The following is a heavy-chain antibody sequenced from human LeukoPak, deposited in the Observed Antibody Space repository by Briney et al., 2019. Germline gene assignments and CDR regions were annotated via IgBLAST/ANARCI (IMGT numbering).Heavy chain of an antibody. CDR3: AKFAGTWNYYYYMDV. V-gene: IGHV3-23*01. J-gene: IGHJ6*03. CDR2: TSGSGGST. D-gene: IGHD6-13*01. Sequence: PAGSLRLPCAASGFTFSSYPMSWVRQAPGKGLEWVSATSGSGGSTYYADSVKGRFTISRDNSKNTLDLQMNSLRAEDTAVYYCAKFAGTWNYYYYMDVWGKGTTVTVSS. CDR1: GFTFSSYP.